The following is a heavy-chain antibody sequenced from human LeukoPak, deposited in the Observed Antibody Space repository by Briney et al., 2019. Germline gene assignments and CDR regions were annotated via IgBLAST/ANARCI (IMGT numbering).Heavy chain of an antibody. CDR2: IYYSGST. J-gene: IGHJ4*02. CDR3: ARSGYYGSGIDY. CDR1: GGSISSYY. V-gene: IGHV4-59*01. D-gene: IGHD3-10*01. Sequence: PSETLSLTCTVSGGSISSYYWSWIRQPPGKGLEWIGYIYYSGSTNYNPSLKSRVTISVDTSKNQFSLKLSSVTAADTAVYYCARSGYYGSGIDYWGQGTLVTVSS.